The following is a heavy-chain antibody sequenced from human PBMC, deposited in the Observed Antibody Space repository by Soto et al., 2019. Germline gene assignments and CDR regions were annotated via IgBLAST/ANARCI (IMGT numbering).Heavy chain of an antibody. V-gene: IGHV1-18*01. J-gene: IGHJ5*02. CDR3: ARGVGSGSYYNQYNWFDP. Sequence: QVQLVQSGGEVKKPGASVKVSCKASGYTFTNYGISWVREAPGQGLEWMGWINVYNGNTKYAQKVQGRVTMTTDTSTSTAYMELRSVRSDDTAVYYCARGVGSGSYYNQYNWFDPWGQGTLVTVYS. CDR1: GYTFTNYG. CDR2: INVYNGNT. D-gene: IGHD3-10*01.